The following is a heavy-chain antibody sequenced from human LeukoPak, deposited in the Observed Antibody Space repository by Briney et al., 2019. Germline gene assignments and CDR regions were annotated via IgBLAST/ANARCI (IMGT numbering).Heavy chain of an antibody. Sequence: SETLSLTCAVSGYSISSGYYWGWIRQPPGKGLEWIGSIYHRGSTYYNPSLKSRVTISVDTSKNQFSLKLSSVTAADTAVYYCARLGDCSSTSCYNAFDIWGQGTMVTVSS. J-gene: IGHJ3*02. CDR3: ARLGDCSSTSCYNAFDI. CDR2: IYHRGST. CDR1: GYSISSGYY. V-gene: IGHV4-38-2*01. D-gene: IGHD2-2*02.